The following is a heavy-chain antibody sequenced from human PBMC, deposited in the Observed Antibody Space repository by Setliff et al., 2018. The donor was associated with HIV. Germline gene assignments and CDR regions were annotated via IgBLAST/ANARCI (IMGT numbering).Heavy chain of an antibody. V-gene: IGHV5-51*01. D-gene: IGHD1-26*01. Sequence: GESLKISCKASGYTFTNYWIGWVRQMPGKGLEWIGVIYPGDSVTRYGPSFQGQVFISADRSITTAYLEWSSLKPSDTAMYYCIRRRRAPGTEDLEAVWGQGTLVTGSS. J-gene: IGHJ4*02. CDR2: IYPGDSVT. CDR3: IRRRRAPGTEDLEAV. CDR1: GYTFTNYW.